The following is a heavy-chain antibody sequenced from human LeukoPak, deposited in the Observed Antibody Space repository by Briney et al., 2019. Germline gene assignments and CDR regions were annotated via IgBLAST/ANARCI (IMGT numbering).Heavy chain of an antibody. V-gene: IGHV3-30*02. CDR1: GFTFSSYG. CDR2: IRYDGSNK. CDR3: AKNGYDSSGYYGKPDY. D-gene: IGHD3-22*01. J-gene: IGHJ4*02. Sequence: QTGGSLRLSCAASGFTFSSYGMHWVRQAPGKGLEWVAFIRYDGSNKYYADSVKGRFTISRDNSKNTLYLQMNSLRAEDTAVYYCAKNGYDSSGYYGKPDYWGQGTLVTVSS.